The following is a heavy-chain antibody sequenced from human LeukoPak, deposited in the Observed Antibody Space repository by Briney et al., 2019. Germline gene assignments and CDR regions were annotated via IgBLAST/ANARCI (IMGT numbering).Heavy chain of an antibody. Sequence: SETLSLTCAVSGGSFSGYYWSWIRRPPGKGLEWIGEINHSGSTNYNPSLKSRVSISVDTSKKQFSLSLNSVTAADTALYYCATDRYYGSGSYYKFDFWGQGTLVTVSS. CDR3: ATDRYYGSGSYYKFDF. D-gene: IGHD3-10*01. V-gene: IGHV4-34*01. CDR2: INHSGST. J-gene: IGHJ4*02. CDR1: GGSFSGYY.